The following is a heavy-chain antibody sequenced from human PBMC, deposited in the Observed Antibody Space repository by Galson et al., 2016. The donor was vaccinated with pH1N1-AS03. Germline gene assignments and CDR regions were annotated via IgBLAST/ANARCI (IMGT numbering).Heavy chain of an antibody. CDR2: IDPSGGGS. V-gene: IGHV1-46*01. D-gene: IGHD3-10*01. J-gene: IGHJ4*02. Sequence: SVKVSCKASVYTFTRYYMHWVRQAPGQGLEWMGVIDPSGGGSTYAQKFHGRVTMTRDTSTTTAHMELSSLRSEDTAIYYCAAYGSGTQACFDYWGQGTLVTVSS. CDR3: AAYGSGTQACFDY. CDR1: VYTFTRYY.